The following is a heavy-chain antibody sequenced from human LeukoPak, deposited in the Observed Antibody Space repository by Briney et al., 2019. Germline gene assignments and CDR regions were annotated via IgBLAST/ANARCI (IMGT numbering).Heavy chain of an antibody. CDR3: ARELEHNWFDP. J-gene: IGHJ5*02. CDR2: IYHSGST. V-gene: IGHV4-30-2*01. CDR1: GGSLSSGGYS. D-gene: IGHD1-1*01. Sequence: SQTLSLTCAVSGGSLSSGGYSWSWIRQPPGKGLEWIGYIYHSGSTYYNPSLKSRVTISVDRSKNQFSLKLSSVTAADTAVYYCARELEHNWFDPWGQGTLVTVSS.